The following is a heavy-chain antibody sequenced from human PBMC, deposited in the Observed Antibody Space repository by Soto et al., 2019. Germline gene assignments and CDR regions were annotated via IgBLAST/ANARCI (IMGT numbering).Heavy chain of an antibody. CDR3: ARDVIVPAAYFDS. CDR2: INHSGST. J-gene: IGHJ4*02. Sequence: SETLSLTCAVYGGSFSGYYWSWIRQPPGKGLEWIAEINHSGSTNYNPSLKSRVTISEDTSKSQFSLKVTSVTAEDTALYFCARDVIVPAAYFDSWGQGTLVTVSS. CDR1: GGSFSGYY. V-gene: IGHV4-34*01. D-gene: IGHD2-2*01.